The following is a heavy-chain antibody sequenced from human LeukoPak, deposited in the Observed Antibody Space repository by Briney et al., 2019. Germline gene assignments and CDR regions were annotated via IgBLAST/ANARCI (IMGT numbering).Heavy chain of an antibody. V-gene: IGHV1-3*01. CDR3: ARGRNQLLGYFDY. J-gene: IGHJ4*02. Sequence: ASVKVSCKASGYTFTSYAMHWVRQAPGQRLEWMGWINAGNGNTKYSQKFQGRVTITRDTSASTAYMELSSLRPEDTAVYYCARGRNQLLGYFDYWGQGTLVTVSS. D-gene: IGHD2-2*01. CDR2: INAGNGNT. CDR1: GYTFTSYA.